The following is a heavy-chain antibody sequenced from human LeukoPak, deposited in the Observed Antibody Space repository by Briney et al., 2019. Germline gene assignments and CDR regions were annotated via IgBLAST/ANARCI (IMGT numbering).Heavy chain of an antibody. CDR3: AYLSASNTGAFDV. V-gene: IGHV1-69*01. D-gene: IGHD2-8*02. CDR1: GGIFNSKA. CDR2: IIPMFRTA. J-gene: IGHJ3*01. Sequence: GSWVKVSCKASGGIFNSKALSWVRQAPGQGLEWMGGIIPMFRTANYGQKFQGRVTITADDSTSTGYMELNSLRSEDTAVFDCAYLSASNTGAFDVWGQGTVATVSS.